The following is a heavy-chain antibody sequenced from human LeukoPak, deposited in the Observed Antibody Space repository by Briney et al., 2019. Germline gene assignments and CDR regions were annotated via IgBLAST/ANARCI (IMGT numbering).Heavy chain of an antibody. CDR2: IVVGSGNT. CDR3: ARESSGSYFAY. J-gene: IGHJ4*02. D-gene: IGHD3-10*01. V-gene: IGHV1-58*01. CDR1: GFTFTSSA. Sequence: SVKVSCKASGFTFTSSAVRWVRQARGQRLEWIGWIVVGSGNTNYAQKFQERVTITRDMSTSTAYMELSSLRSEDTAVYYCARESSGSYFAYWGQGTLVTVSS.